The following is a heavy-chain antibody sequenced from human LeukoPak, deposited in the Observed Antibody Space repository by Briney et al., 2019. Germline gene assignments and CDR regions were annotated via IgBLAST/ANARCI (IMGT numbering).Heavy chain of an antibody. J-gene: IGHJ4*02. D-gene: IGHD2-2*01. V-gene: IGHV3-23*01. CDR2: ISDSGVDT. CDR1: GFTFSDYA. CDR3: ANGNSNSPKDY. Sequence: GGSLRLSCAASGFTFSDYAMSWLRQAPGRGLEWVSAISDSGVDTYYADSVKGRFTMSRDNSKSTLYLQMNRLRAEDTAVYYCANGNSNSPKDYWGQGTLVTVAS.